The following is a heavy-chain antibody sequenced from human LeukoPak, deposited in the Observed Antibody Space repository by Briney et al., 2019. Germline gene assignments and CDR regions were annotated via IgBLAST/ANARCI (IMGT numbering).Heavy chain of an antibody. J-gene: IGHJ4*02. D-gene: IGHD1-14*01. V-gene: IGHV3-21*01. CDR1: GFTFSNYA. Sequence: PGGSLRLSCAASGFTFSNYAMTWVRQAPGKGLEWVSSISSSSSYIYYAGSVKGRFTISRDNAKNSLYLQMNSLRAEDTAVYYCARFNPASRRVDYWGQGTLVTVSS. CDR3: ARFNPASRRVDY. CDR2: ISSSSSYI.